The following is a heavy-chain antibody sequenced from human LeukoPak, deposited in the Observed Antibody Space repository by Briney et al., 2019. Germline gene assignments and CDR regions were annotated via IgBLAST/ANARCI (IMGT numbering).Heavy chain of an antibody. CDR3: AKERADYGDYEFGMDV. J-gene: IGHJ6*02. V-gene: IGHV3-30*18. CDR1: GFSFSTYG. D-gene: IGHD4-17*01. Sequence: QSGGSLGLSCAASGFSFSTYGMHWVRQAPGKGLEWVAVISYDGNNKYYADSVKGRFTISRDNSKNTLYMQMNSPRAEDTAVYYCAKERADYGDYEFGMDVWGQGTTVTVSS. CDR2: ISYDGNNK.